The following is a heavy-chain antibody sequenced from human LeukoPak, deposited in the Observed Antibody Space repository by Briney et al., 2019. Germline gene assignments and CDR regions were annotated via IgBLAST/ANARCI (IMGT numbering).Heavy chain of an antibody. CDR1: GFIFSNYR. D-gene: IGHD3-16*02. CDR2: IKEDGRKK. CDR3: VRGAYYDYVWGSHLFPY. V-gene: IGHV3-7*01. Sequence: PGGPLRLLCAASGFIFSNYRMNWLRKAPGKGREWVANIKEDGRKKYHVDSVHPRFAISRDNDKKSLSVQMNNLRVEDTAVYYCVRGAYYDYVWGSHLFPYWRQGALVTVSS. J-gene: IGHJ1*01.